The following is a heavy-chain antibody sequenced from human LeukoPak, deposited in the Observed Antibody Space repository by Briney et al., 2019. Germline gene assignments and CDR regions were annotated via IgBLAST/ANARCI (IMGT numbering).Heavy chain of an antibody. CDR3: ARVIAGRSYAFDI. CDR1: GGSISSYY. V-gene: IGHV4-59*01. J-gene: IGHJ3*02. Sequence: SKTLSLTCTVSGGSISSYYWSWIRQPPGKGLEWIGYIYYSGSTNYNPSLKSRVTISVDTSKNQFSLKLSSVTAADTAVYYCARVIAGRSYAFDIWGQGTMVTVSS. D-gene: IGHD1-20*01. CDR2: IYYSGST.